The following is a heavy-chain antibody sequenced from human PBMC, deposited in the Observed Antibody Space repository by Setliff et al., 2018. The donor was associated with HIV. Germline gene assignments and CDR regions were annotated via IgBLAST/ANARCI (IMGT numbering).Heavy chain of an antibody. CDR3: ARRGNYYASAFDY. CDR2: IIPILGIA. D-gene: IGHD3-10*01. CDR1: GGTFNSYI. V-gene: IGHV1-69*10. Sequence: GASVKVSCKAAGGTFNSYILSWVRQAPGQGLEWTGGIIPILGIANYAQKFQGRVTITADKSTSTAYMELSSLRSEDTALYYCARRGNYYASAFDYWGQGTLVTVSS. J-gene: IGHJ4*02.